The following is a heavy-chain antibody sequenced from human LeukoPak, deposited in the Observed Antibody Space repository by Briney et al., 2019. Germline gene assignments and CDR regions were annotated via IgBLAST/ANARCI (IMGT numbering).Heavy chain of an antibody. CDR1: GGSITSGTYF. CDR2: IYTSGST. V-gene: IGHV4-61*02. CDR3: ARLKGEFDP. J-gene: IGHJ5*02. Sequence: SETLSLTCTVSGGSITSGTYFWSRIRQPAGRGLEWFGRIYTSGSTNYNPSLKSRVTISADTSKNQFSLKLNSVTAADTAVYYCARLKGEFDPWGQGTLVTVSS.